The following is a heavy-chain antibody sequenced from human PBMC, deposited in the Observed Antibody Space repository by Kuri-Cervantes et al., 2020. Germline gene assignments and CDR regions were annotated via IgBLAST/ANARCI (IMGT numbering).Heavy chain of an antibody. D-gene: IGHD4-17*01. Sequence: SVKVSCKASGDMFTDYTMHWIRQAPGQGLEWLGWLNPDNGGTTYAEKFQGRVTMTTDTSITTVYMELSGLKADDTAVYFCVTSRDYEQRYYTMDDWGQGTTVTVSS. CDR3: VTSRDYEQRYYTMDD. CDR1: GDMFTDYT. J-gene: IGHJ6*02. V-gene: IGHV1-2*02. CDR2: LNPDNGGT.